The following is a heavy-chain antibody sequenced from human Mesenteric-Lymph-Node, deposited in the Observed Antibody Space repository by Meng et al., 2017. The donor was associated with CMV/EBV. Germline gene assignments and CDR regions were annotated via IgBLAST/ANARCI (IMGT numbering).Heavy chain of an antibody. Sequence: GGSLRLSCAASGFTFSSYWMSWVRQAPGKGPQWVANIKQDGSEIYYVDSVKGRFTISRDNAKNSLYLQMNSLRAEDTAVYYCAREEDSSSWGGAFDIWGQGTMVTVSS. CDR1: GFTFSSYW. V-gene: IGHV3-7*01. D-gene: IGHD6-6*01. CDR2: IKQDGSEI. J-gene: IGHJ3*02. CDR3: AREEDSSSWGGAFDI.